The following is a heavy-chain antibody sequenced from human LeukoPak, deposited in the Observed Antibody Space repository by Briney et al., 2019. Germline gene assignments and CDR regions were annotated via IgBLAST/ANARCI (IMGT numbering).Heavy chain of an antibody. Sequence: ASVKVSCKASDYTFTSYGISWVRQPPGPGLKWLGWFRIYNGDAHYAQKFQGRVTMTTDTSTSTAYMDLRSLRSDDTAVYYCARDHSAPITYYYDSSGYYDYWGQGTQVTVSS. CDR1: DYTFTSYG. V-gene: IGHV1-18*01. D-gene: IGHD3-22*01. J-gene: IGHJ4*02. CDR3: ARDHSAPITYYYDSSGYYDY. CDR2: FRIYNGDA.